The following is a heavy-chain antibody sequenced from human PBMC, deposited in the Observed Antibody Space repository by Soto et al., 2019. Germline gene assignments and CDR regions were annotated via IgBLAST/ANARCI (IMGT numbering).Heavy chain of an antibody. CDR1: GYSFTSYW. CDR2: IDPSDSYT. D-gene: IGHD3-22*01. Sequence: EVQLVQSGAEVKKPGESLRISCKGSGYSFTSYWISWVRQMPGKGLEWMGRIDPSDSYTNYSPSFQGHVTISADKSISTAYLQWSSLKASDTAMYYCARHYYDSSGYYYFDYWGQGTLVTVSS. CDR3: ARHYYDSSGYYYFDY. J-gene: IGHJ4*02. V-gene: IGHV5-10-1*03.